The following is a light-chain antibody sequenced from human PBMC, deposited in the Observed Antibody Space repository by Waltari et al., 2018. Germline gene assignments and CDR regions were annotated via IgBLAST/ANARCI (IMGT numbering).Light chain of an antibody. Sequence: DIQMTQSPSTLSASVGDSITITCRASQSISSWLAWYQQKPGKAPKLLIYKASSLESGVPSRFSGSGSGTEFTLTISSLQPDDFATYYCQQYNSYPLTFGGGTKVEIK. CDR1: QSISSW. CDR3: QQYNSYPLT. J-gene: IGKJ4*01. CDR2: KAS. V-gene: IGKV1-5*03.